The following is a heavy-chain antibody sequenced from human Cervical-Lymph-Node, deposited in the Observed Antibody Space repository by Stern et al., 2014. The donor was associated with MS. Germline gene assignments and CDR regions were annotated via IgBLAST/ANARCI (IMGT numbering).Heavy chain of an antibody. J-gene: IGHJ4*02. V-gene: IGHV4-59*01. CDR1: GGSINSYN. D-gene: IGHD5-12*01. CDR2: IYYSGRT. Sequence: QVQLQESGPGLVRPSETLSLTCTVSGGSINSYNWGWIRQPPGKGLEWIGDIYYSGRTNYNPSLKSRVTISIDTSKNQFSLKLNSVTATDTAVYYCARRSGYNSYYFDSWGQGTLVTVSS. CDR3: ARRSGYNSYYFDS.